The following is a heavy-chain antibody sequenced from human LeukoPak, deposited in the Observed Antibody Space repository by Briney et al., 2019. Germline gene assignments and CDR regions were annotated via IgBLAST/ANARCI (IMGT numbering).Heavy chain of an antibody. CDR2: INANSGVT. V-gene: IGHV1-2*06. D-gene: IGHD3-22*01. CDR3: ARDQDVGRITMIEYAFDI. J-gene: IGHJ3*02. CDR1: GYSFTDYY. Sequence: ASVKVSCKASGYSFTDYYMHWVRQAPGQGLEWVGRINANSGVTNYEQKFQGRVTMTRDTSISTAYMELSRLRSDDTAVYYCARDQDVGRITMIEYAFDIWGQGTMVTVSS.